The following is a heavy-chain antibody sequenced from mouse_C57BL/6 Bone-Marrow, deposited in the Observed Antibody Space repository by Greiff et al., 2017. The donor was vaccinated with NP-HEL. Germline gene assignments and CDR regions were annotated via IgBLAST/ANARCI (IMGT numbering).Heavy chain of an antibody. CDR1: GYTFTSYW. Sequence: QVQLQQPGAELVRPGTSVKLSCKASGYTFTSYWMHWVKQRPGQGLEWIGVIDPSDSYTNSNQKFKGKATLTVDTSSSTAYMQLSSLTSEDSAVYYCASTGYWGQGTTLTVSS. J-gene: IGHJ2*01. V-gene: IGHV1-59*01. CDR3: ASTGY. CDR2: IDPSDSYT.